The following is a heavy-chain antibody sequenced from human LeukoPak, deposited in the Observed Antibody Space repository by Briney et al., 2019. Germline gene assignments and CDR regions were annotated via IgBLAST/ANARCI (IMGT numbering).Heavy chain of an antibody. Sequence: PGGSLRLSCAAAGFTFSSYAMSWVRQSPGKGLEWVSAISGSGGNTYSADSVKGRCTVSRDNSKKTLFLQMNSLRAEDTAVYYCATERLKYFEHWGQGTLVTVSS. D-gene: IGHD3-16*01. V-gene: IGHV3-23*01. CDR1: GFTFSSYA. CDR3: ATERLKYFEH. CDR2: ISGSGGNT. J-gene: IGHJ4*02.